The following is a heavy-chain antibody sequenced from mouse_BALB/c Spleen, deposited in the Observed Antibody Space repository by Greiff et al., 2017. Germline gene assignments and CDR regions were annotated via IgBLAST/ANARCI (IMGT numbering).Heavy chain of an antibody. CDR1: GFSLTSYD. Sequence: QVQLKESGPGLVAPSQSLSITCTVSGFSLTSYDISWIRQPPGKGLEWLGVIWTGGGTNYNSAFMSRLSISKDNSKSQVFLKMNSLQTDDTAIYYCVRGVLRSGFAYWGQGTLVTVSA. J-gene: IGHJ3*01. CDR2: IWTGGGT. CDR3: VRGVLRSGFAY. D-gene: IGHD1-1*01. V-gene: IGHV2-9-2*01.